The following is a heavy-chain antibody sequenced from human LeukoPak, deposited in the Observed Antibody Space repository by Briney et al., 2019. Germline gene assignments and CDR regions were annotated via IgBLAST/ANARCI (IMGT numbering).Heavy chain of an antibody. CDR3: ARRLLIWFGSFDY. V-gene: IGHV4-39*01. Sequence: SETLSLTCTGSGGSISSRSYNCRWIRQPPGKGLEWIGNIHYSGSTYYHPSPKNRVTISVDTSKNKFSLKMSCLRAEDTAVYYCARRLLIWFGSFDYWGQGTLVTVSS. CDR1: GGSISSRSYN. J-gene: IGHJ4*02. CDR2: IHYSGST. D-gene: IGHD3-10*01.